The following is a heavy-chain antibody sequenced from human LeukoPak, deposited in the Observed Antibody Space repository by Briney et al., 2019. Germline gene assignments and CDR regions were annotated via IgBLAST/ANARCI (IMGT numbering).Heavy chain of an antibody. D-gene: IGHD6-19*01. CDR1: GFTFSSYE. Sequence: GGSLRLSCAASGFTFSSYEMNWVRQAPGKGLEWVSYISSSGSTIYYADSVKGRFTISRDNAKNTLYLQMNSLRAEDTAVYYCARVRAVAGTAFDIWGQGTMVTVSS. CDR3: ARVRAVAGTAFDI. J-gene: IGHJ3*02. V-gene: IGHV3-48*03. CDR2: ISSSGSTI.